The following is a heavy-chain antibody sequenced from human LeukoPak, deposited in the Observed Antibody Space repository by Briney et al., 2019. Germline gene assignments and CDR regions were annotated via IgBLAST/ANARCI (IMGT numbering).Heavy chain of an antibody. V-gene: IGHV4-59*01. CDR1: GGSISSYY. Sequence: SETLSLTCTVSGGSISSYYWSWIRQPPGKGLEWIGYIYYRGSTNYNPSLKSRVTISVDTSKNQFSLKLSSVTAADTAVYYCARGSTMVRGVHDYWGQGTLVTVSS. CDR2: IYYRGST. D-gene: IGHD3-10*01. CDR3: ARGSTMVRGVHDY. J-gene: IGHJ4*02.